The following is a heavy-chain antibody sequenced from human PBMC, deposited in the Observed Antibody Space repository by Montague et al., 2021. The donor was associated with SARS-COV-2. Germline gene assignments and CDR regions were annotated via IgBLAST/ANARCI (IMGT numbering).Heavy chain of an antibody. D-gene: IGHD3-10*01. V-gene: IGHV3-53*01. Sequence: SLRLSCAASGFTVSSNYMSWVRQAPGKGLEWVSLIYSSGRTSYADSVKGRFTMSRDNSKNTLYLQMNSLRAEDTPVYYCARDFGESRDHWGQGTLVTVSS. CDR1: GFTVSSNY. CDR2: IYSSGRT. J-gene: IGHJ4*02. CDR3: ARDFGESRDH.